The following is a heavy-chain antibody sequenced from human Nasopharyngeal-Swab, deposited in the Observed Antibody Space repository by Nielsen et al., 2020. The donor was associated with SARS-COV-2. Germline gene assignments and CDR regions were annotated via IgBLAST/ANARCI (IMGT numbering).Heavy chain of an antibody. Sequence: GSLRLSCAASGFTFINYGMHWVRQAPGKGLEWVAVIWYDGSNKYYADSVKGRFTISRDNSKNTLYLQMNSLRAEDTAVYYCARDDSSGYYSFFDYWGQGTLVTVSS. CDR1: GFTFINYG. CDR3: ARDDSSGYYSFFDY. D-gene: IGHD3-22*01. V-gene: IGHV3-33*01. CDR2: IWYDGSNK. J-gene: IGHJ4*02.